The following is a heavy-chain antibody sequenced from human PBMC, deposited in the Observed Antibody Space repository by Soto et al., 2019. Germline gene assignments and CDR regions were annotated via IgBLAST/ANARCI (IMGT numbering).Heavy chain of an antibody. CDR2: INAANGNV. V-gene: IGHV1-3*01. CDR3: AGAVGQFDP. Sequence: QVQLVQSGAEVKKPGASVKVSCKASGYTFSSYALHWVRQAPGQRLEWMGWINAANGNVKYSQKFQGRVTITRDTSASTAYMKLSSLRSEDTAVYYCAGAVGQFDPWGQGTLVTVSS. D-gene: IGHD6-19*01. CDR1: GYTFSSYA. J-gene: IGHJ5*02.